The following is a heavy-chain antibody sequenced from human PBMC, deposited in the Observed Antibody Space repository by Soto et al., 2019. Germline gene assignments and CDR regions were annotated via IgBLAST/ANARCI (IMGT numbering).Heavy chain of an antibody. J-gene: IGHJ6*02. Sequence: SETLSLTCTVSGGSISSSSYYWGWIRQPPGKGLEWIGSIYYSGSTYYNPSLRSRVTISVDTSKNQFSLKLSSVTAADTAVYYCASFVVAAAAGVYYGMDVWGQGTTVTVSS. D-gene: IGHD6-13*01. CDR1: GGSISSSSYY. V-gene: IGHV4-39*01. CDR3: ASFVVAAAAGVYYGMDV. CDR2: IYYSGST.